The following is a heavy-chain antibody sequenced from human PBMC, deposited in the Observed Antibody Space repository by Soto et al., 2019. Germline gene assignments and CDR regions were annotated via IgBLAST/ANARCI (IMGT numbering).Heavy chain of an antibody. D-gene: IGHD1-26*01. CDR3: GRGRSGQIVVFY. Sequence: EASVKVSCKASGYTFTGHYIHWVRQAPEQGPEWMGEIGPESGATRYAQRFQGRVTMTRDMSITTVYMELNNLSPDDTAVYYCGRGRSGQIVVFYWGQGXPVTVYS. CDR1: GYTFTGHY. J-gene: IGHJ4*02. V-gene: IGHV1-2*02. CDR2: IGPESGAT.